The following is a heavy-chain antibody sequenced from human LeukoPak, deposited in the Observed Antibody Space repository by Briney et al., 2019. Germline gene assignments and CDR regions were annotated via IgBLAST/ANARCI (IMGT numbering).Heavy chain of an antibody. CDR2: ISGSGGST. J-gene: IGHJ1*01. Sequence: GGSLRLSCAASGFTFSSYTMSWVRQAPGKGLEWVSAISGSGGSTYYADSVKGRFTISRDNSKNTLYLQMNSLRAEDTAVYYCAKDELGSMIVVGGRYFQHWGQGTLVTVSS. V-gene: IGHV3-23*01. CDR3: AKDELGSMIVVGGRYFQH. CDR1: GFTFSSYT. D-gene: IGHD3-22*01.